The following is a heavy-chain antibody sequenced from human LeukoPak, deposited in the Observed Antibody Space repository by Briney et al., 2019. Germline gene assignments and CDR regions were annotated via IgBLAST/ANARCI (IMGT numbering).Heavy chain of an antibody. D-gene: IGHD3-22*01. CDR2: IYTSGST. J-gene: IGHJ4*02. CDR3: ARVSGGYYYEAFDY. CDR1: GGSISSYY. Sequence: SETLSLTCTVSGGSISSYYWSWIRQPAGRGLEWIGRIYTSGSTNYNPSLKSRVTMSVDTSNNQFSLKLSSVTAADTAVYYCARVSGGYYYEAFDYWGQGTLVTVSS. V-gene: IGHV4-4*07.